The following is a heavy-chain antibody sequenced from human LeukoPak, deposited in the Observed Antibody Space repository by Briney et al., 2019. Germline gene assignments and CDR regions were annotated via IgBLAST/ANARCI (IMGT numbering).Heavy chain of an antibody. CDR2: INPNSGGT. Sequence: ASVKVSCKASGYTFTGYYMHWVRQAPGQGLEWMGRINPNSGGTNYAQKFQGRATMTRDTSISTAYMELSRLRSDDTAVYYCAREGYYDSSGYSWAFDIWGQGTMVTVSS. J-gene: IGHJ3*02. V-gene: IGHV1-2*06. D-gene: IGHD3-22*01. CDR1: GYTFTGYY. CDR3: AREGYYDSSGYSWAFDI.